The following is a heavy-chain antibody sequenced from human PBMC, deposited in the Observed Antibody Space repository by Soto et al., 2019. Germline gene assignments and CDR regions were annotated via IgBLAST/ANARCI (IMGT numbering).Heavy chain of an antibody. D-gene: IGHD3-22*01. CDR2: VYYSGTT. CDR1: GGSIDSGDYY. J-gene: IGHJ4*02. CDR3: ARDLSSGYDSYYFDY. V-gene: IGHV4-61*08. Sequence: SETLSLTCTVSGGSIDSGDYYWSWIRQPPGKGLEWIGYVYYSGTTNYNPFLKSRVTLSLDKSKNQFSLKMNSVTAADTAVYFCARDLSSGYDSYYFDYWGQGTLVTVSS.